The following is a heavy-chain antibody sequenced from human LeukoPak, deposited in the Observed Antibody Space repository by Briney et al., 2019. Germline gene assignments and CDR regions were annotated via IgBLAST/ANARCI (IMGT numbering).Heavy chain of an antibody. CDR2: IWYDGSNK. CDR3: AKGAYGAKGDYFDY. CDR1: GFTFSSYG. J-gene: IGHJ4*02. D-gene: IGHD4-17*01. V-gene: IGHV3-33*06. Sequence: GRSLRLSCAASGFTFSSYGMHWVRQAPGKGLEWVAVIWYDGSNKYYADSVKGRFTISRDNSKNTLYLQMNSLRAEDTAVYYCAKGAYGAKGDYFDYWGQGTLVTVSS.